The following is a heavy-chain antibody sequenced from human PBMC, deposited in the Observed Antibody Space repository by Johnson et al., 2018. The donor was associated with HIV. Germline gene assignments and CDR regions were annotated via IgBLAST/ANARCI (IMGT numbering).Heavy chain of an antibody. CDR1: GFTFSDYY. CDR3: ARSKDCSGGSCPDGFDI. J-gene: IGHJ3*02. V-gene: IGHV3-11*04. Sequence: QVQLVESGGGLVKPGGSLRLSCIASGFTFSDYYMSWIRQAPGKGLEWVSYISTSGSPIYSADPVQGRFTLSRDNAKNSLYLQMNSLRAEDTAVYYCARSKDCSGGSCPDGFDIWGQGTMVTVSS. CDR2: ISTSGSPI. D-gene: IGHD2-15*01.